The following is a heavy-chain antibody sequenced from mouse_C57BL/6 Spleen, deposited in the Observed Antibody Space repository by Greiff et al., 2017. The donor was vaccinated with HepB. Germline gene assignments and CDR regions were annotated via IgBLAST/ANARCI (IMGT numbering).Heavy chain of an antibody. D-gene: IGHD4-1*01. J-gene: IGHJ2*01. CDR3: ACLTGRGDY. V-gene: IGHV1-59*01. CDR1: GYTFTSYW. CDR2: IDPSDSYT. Sequence: QVQLQQSGAELVRPGTSVKLSCKASGYTFTSYWMHWVKQRPGQGLEWIGVIDPSDSYTNYNQKFKGKATLTVDTSSSTAYMQLSSLTSEDSAVYYCACLTGRGDYWGQGTTLTVSS.